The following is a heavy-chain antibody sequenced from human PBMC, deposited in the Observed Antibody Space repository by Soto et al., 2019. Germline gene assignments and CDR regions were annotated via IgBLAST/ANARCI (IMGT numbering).Heavy chain of an antibody. Sequence: SETLSLTCTVSGGSVSSYYWSWIRQPPGKGLEWIGYIYYSGSTNYNPSLKSRVTISVDTSKNQFSLKLSSVTAADTAVYYCAREGAGPPGIAAAGRGAFDIWGQGTMVTVSS. D-gene: IGHD6-13*01. CDR3: AREGAGPPGIAAAGRGAFDI. J-gene: IGHJ3*02. V-gene: IGHV4-59*02. CDR1: GGSVSSYY. CDR2: IYYSGST.